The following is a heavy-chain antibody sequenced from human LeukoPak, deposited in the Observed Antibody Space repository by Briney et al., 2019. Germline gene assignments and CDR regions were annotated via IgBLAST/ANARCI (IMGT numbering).Heavy chain of an antibody. J-gene: IGHJ4*02. Sequence: GASVKVSCKASGYTFTSYYMHWVRQAPGQGLEWMGIINPSGGSTSYAQKFQGRVTMTRDTSASTVYMELSSLRSEDTAVYYCARVSTSNGGLKYWGQGTLVTVSS. CDR1: GYTFTSYY. CDR3: ARVSTSNGGLKY. CDR2: INPSGGST. D-gene: IGHD2-8*01. V-gene: IGHV1-46*01.